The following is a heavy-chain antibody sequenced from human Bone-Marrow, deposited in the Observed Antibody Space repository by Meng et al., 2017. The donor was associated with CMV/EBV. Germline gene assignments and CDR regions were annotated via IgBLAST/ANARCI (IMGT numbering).Heavy chain of an antibody. CDR1: GGSLSGYY. CDR2: INHSGST. CDR3: ARGQRYHPYYYYGMDV. J-gene: IGHJ6*01. V-gene: IGHV4-34*01. D-gene: IGHD2-2*01. Sequence: SETLSLTCAVYGGSLSGYYWSWIRQPPGKGLEWIGEINHSGSTNYNPSLKSRVTISVDTSKNQFSLKLSSVTAADTAVYYCARGQRYHPYYYYGMDVWGQGTTVTVSS.